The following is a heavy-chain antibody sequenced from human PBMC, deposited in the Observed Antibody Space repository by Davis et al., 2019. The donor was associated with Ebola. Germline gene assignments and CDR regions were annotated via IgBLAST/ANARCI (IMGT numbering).Heavy chain of an antibody. D-gene: IGHD6-13*01. CDR2: TRNKSNSYST. CDR1: GFTLSDYY. CDR3: ARAGSSSWRDFDY. V-gene: IGHV3-72*01. Sequence: GESLKISRAVSGFTLSDYYMDWVRQAPGKGLEWVGRTRNKSNSYSTEYAASVRGRFIVSRDDSHNSLFLQMNSLKTEDTAVYYCARAGSSSWRDFDYWGQGALVTVSS. J-gene: IGHJ4*02.